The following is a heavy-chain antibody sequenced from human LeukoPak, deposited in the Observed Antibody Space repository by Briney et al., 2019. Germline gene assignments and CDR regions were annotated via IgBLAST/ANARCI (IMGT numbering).Heavy chain of an antibody. CDR2: IYHSGYT. Sequence: KASETLSLTCNVSGYSISSGYYWAWIRQAPGEGLEWIGSIYHSGYTHYNPSLKGRVTISVDTSKNDFSLKLSSVAAADTAIYYCARDLNPTHYFDYWGQGTLVTVSS. V-gene: IGHV4-38-2*02. CDR3: ARDLNPTHYFDY. J-gene: IGHJ4*02. CDR1: GYSISSGYY.